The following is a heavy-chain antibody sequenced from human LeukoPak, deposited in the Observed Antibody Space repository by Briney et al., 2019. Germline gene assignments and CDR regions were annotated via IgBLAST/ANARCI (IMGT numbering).Heavy chain of an antibody. CDR3: AKDRLGGPYFFHY. V-gene: IGHV3-23*01. CDR2: ISGSGGST. D-gene: IGHD3-16*01. J-gene: IGHJ4*02. CDR1: GFTFSSYG. Sequence: GGTLRLSCAASGFTFSSYGMSWVRQAPGKGLEWVSAISGSGGSTYYADSVKGRFTISRDNAKNSLYLQMSSLRAEDTAVYFCAKDRLGGPYFFHYWGQGTLVTVSS.